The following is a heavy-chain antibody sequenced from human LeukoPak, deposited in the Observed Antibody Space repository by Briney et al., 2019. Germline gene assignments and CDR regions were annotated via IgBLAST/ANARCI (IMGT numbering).Heavy chain of an antibody. V-gene: IGHV3-30*02. CDR3: ARDLGRKWELVREGDF. CDR2: IRNDGSHT. J-gene: IGHJ4*01. D-gene: IGHD1-26*01. CDR1: GFTFSNYV. Sequence: GGSRRFSGAAPGFTFSNYVMHGVGQTPGKGLEWLAFIRNDGSHTFYLDSVKGRFTISRDNSKNMLYLQMNSLRAEDTAVYYCARDLGRKWELVREGDFWGHGTLVTVSS.